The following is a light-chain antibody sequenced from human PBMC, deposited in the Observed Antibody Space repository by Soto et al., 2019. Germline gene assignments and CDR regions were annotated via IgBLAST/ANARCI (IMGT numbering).Light chain of an antibody. Sequence: DIQMTQSPSSVSASVGDRVTITCRASRDISIFLAWYQQKPGKAPNLLIYAASNVQSGVPSRFIGSGAGTDFPLTISSLQPEDFATYYCHQTNSFPLTFGGGTKVEI. CDR1: RDISIF. V-gene: IGKV1-12*01. CDR2: AAS. J-gene: IGKJ4*01. CDR3: HQTNSFPLT.